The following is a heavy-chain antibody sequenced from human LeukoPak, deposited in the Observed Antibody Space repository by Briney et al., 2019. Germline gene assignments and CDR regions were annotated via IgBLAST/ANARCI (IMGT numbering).Heavy chain of an antibody. CDR1: GYSFTDHY. J-gene: IGHJ4*02. V-gene: IGHV1-2*02. CDR3: ARAAQPRSGGSCYYY. D-gene: IGHD2-15*01. Sequence: VASVKVSCKASGYSFTDHYLHWLRQAPGQGLEWMAWIHPKTGVTNYAQKFQGRVTMTRDTSISTAYMELSRLRSDDTAVYYCARAAQPRSGGSCYYYWGQGTLVTVSS. CDR2: IHPKTGVT.